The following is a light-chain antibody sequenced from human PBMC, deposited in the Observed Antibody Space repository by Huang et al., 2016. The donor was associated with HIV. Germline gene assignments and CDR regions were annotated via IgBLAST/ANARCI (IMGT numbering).Light chain of an antibody. CDR2: DAS. CDR3: QQRSKWPLT. Sequence: EIVLTQSPATLSLSPGQRVTLSCRASQSVSDFLAWYQQKPGQAPRLLIYDASKRATGIPARFSGCGAGTDFTLTISSLEPEDFAVYYCQQRSKWPLTFGGGTKVESK. J-gene: IGKJ4*01. CDR1: QSVSDF. V-gene: IGKV3-11*01.